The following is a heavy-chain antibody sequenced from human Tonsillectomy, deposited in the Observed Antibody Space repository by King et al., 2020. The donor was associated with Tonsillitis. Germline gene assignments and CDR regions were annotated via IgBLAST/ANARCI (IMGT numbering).Heavy chain of an antibody. CDR1: GFTFSSDA. D-gene: IGHD6-19*01. Sequence: QLGQSGGGVVQPGRSLRLSCAASGFTFSSDAIRLVRQAPGKGLEWGAVISYDGRKKYKADSVKGRVTITRDISRNTVNLKMNSRRTEDTAVYYCAREIKALAGPIDNWGKGTLVTVSS. CDR3: AREIKALAGPIDN. V-gene: IGHV3-30*04. J-gene: IGHJ4*02. CDR2: ISYDGRKK.